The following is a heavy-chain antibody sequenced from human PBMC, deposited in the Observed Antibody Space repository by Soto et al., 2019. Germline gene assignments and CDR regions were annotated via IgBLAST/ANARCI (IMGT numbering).Heavy chain of an antibody. J-gene: IGHJ4*01. D-gene: IGHD6-19*01. Sequence: PXESLRLSCAASGFTFSNYWMSWVRQAPGKGLEWVANIKQDGSEKYYVDSVKGRFTLSRDNAQNSLQLQMNSLRAEDTAIYFCARVAYGNGWIFDHWGQGTLVTVSS. CDR2: IKQDGSEK. V-gene: IGHV3-7*01. CDR1: GFTFSNYW. CDR3: ARVAYGNGWIFDH.